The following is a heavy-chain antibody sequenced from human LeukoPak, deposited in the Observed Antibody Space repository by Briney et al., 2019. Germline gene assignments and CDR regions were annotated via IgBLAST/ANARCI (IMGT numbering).Heavy chain of an antibody. V-gene: IGHV4-59*01. J-gene: IGHJ6*02. Sequence: PSETLSLTCTVSSGSISSYYWSWIRQPPGKGLEWIGYIYYSGSTNYNPSLKSRVTISVDTSKNQFSLKLSSVTAADTAVYYCARAYGDYDFYYYGLDVWGHGTTVTVSS. CDR2: IYYSGST. CDR1: SGSISSYY. CDR3: ARAYGDYDFYYYGLDV. D-gene: IGHD4-17*01.